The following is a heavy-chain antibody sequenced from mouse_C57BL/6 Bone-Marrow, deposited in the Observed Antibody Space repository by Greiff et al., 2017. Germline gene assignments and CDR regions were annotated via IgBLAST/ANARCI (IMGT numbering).Heavy chain of an antibody. CDR3: TTNYYGSLAWFAY. Sequence: EVQLQQSGAELVRPGASVTLSCTASGFNIKDDYMHWVKQRPEQGLEWIGWIDPENGDTAYASKFQGKATITADTSSNTAYLQLSSLTSEDTAVYYCTTNYYGSLAWFAYWGQGTLVTVSA. J-gene: IGHJ3*01. V-gene: IGHV14-4*01. CDR1: GFNIKDDY. D-gene: IGHD1-1*01. CDR2: IDPENGDT.